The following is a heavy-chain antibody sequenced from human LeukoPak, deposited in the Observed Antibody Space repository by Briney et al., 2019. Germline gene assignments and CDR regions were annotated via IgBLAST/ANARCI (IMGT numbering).Heavy chain of an antibody. J-gene: IGHJ4*02. Sequence: SETLSLTCAVSGGSISSSNWWSWVRQPPGKGLEWIGEIYHSGSTYYNPSLKSRVTISVDTSKNQLSLKLSSVTAADTAVYYCARGSGDPTDFDYWGQGTLVTVSS. V-gene: IGHV4-4*02. CDR1: GGSISSSNW. CDR3: ARGSGDPTDFDY. CDR2: IYHSGST. D-gene: IGHD7-27*01.